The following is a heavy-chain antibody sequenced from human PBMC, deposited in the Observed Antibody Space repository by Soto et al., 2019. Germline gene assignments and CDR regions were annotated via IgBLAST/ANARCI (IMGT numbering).Heavy chain of an antibody. V-gene: IGHV3-66*01. CDR3: ARDGGLRYPHDSSFDY. CDR1: GFTVSSNY. Sequence: GGSLRLSCAASGFTVSSNYMSWVRQAPGKGLEWVSVIYSGGSTYYADSVKGRFTISRDNSKNTLYLQMNSLRAEDTAVYYCARDGGLRYPHDSSFDYGGQGPLVPVSS. D-gene: IGHD4-17*01. J-gene: IGHJ4*02. CDR2: IYSGGST.